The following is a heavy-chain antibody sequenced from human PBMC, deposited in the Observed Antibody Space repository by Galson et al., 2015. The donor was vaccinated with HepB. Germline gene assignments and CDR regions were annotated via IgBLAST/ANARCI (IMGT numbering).Heavy chain of an antibody. Sequence: SLRLSCAASGFTFSSYAMSWVRQAPGKGLEWISAITGNGRHTYYADSVKGRFSISRDNSKNTLYLQMNSLRAEDTAVYYCAKGGGLGYSSSSFFDYWGQGTLVTVSS. D-gene: IGHD6-6*01. J-gene: IGHJ4*02. CDR1: GFTFSSYA. V-gene: IGHV3-23*01. CDR2: ITGNGRHT. CDR3: AKGGGLGYSSSSFFDY.